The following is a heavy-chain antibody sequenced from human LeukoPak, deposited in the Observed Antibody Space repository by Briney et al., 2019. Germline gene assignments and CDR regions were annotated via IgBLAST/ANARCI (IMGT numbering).Heavy chain of an antibody. Sequence: PSETLSLTCTASDDSISRDFWTWLRQPPGKGLEWIGYIRYSGRTVYNPSLKSRVTISIQTSKNQFSLKLTSVTAADTAIYYCARLPDVSGWPFDYWGQGILVTVSS. CDR3: ARLPDVSGWPFDY. J-gene: IGHJ4*02. D-gene: IGHD6-19*01. V-gene: IGHV4-59*01. CDR2: IRYSGRT. CDR1: DDSISRDF.